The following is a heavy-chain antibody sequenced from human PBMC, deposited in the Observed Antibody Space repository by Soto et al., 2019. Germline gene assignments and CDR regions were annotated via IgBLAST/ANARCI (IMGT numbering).Heavy chain of an antibody. CDR3: ARRSSGCYFDY. D-gene: IGHD6-19*01. CDR2: ISGSGGST. Sequence: EVQLLESGGGLVQPGGSLRLSCAASGFTFSSYAMSWVRQAPGKGLVWVSAISGSGGSTYYADSVKGRFTISRDNSKNTLLLQMNGLRAADPAVYYGARRSSGCYFDYWGQGTLVTVSS. V-gene: IGHV3-23*01. J-gene: IGHJ4*02. CDR1: GFTFSSYA.